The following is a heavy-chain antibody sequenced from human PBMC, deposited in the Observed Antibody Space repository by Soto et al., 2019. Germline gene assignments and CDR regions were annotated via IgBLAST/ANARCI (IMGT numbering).Heavy chain of an antibody. Sequence: EVQLVESGGGLVQPGGSLRLSCAASGFTFSSYWMTWVRQAPGKGLEWVANLKQDGSEKYYVDSVKGRFTISRDNAKNSPYLQMNSLRAEDTAVYYCVKTAEWLSPWARTYYFDYWGQGTLVTVSS. D-gene: IGHD3-3*01. CDR2: LKQDGSEK. V-gene: IGHV3-7*01. J-gene: IGHJ4*02. CDR1: GFTFSSYW. CDR3: VKTAEWLSPWARTYYFDY.